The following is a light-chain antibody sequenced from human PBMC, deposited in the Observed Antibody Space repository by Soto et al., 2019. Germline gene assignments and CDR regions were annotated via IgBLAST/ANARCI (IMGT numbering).Light chain of an antibody. Sequence: DFLMTQSQTSLAVSLCERATVNVKSSDIFLHSSNNENSVAWYQQKAGQRPKLLIYRASIRESGVPDRFSGSGSGTDFTLTISSLQAEDVAVYYCQQYLNIPRTFGQRTNVDI. CDR1: DIFLHSSNNENS. CDR3: QQYLNIPRT. CDR2: RAS. V-gene: IGKV4-1*01. J-gene: IGKJ1*01.